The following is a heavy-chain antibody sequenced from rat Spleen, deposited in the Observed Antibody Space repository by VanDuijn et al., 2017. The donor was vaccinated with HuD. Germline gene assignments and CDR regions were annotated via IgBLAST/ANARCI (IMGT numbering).Heavy chain of an antibody. CDR1: GFTFSNYD. CDR3: ARETGYNSYFVY. Sequence: EVQLVESGGDLVQPGRSVRLSCAASGFTFSNYDMAWVRQAPTKGLEWVASISSGGGNTYYRDSVKGRFTISRDNAKNTLYLQVDSLRSEDTATYYCARETGYNSYFVYWGQGVMVTVSS. J-gene: IGHJ2*01. D-gene: IGHD1-4*01. V-gene: IGHV5-25*01. CDR2: ISSGGGNT.